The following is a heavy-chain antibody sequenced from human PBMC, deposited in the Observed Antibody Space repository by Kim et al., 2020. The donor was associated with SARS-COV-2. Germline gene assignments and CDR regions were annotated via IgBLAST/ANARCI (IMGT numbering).Heavy chain of an antibody. CDR3: ARVIAAAGRGWFDP. J-gene: IGHJ5*02. V-gene: IGHV1-69*13. CDR1: GGTFSSYA. Sequence: SVKVSCKASGGTFSSYAISWVRQAPGQGLEWMGGIIPIFGTANYAQKFQGRVTITADESTSTAYMELSSLRSEDTAVYYCARVIAAAGRGWFDPWGQGTLVTVSS. CDR2: IIPIFGTA. D-gene: IGHD6-13*01.